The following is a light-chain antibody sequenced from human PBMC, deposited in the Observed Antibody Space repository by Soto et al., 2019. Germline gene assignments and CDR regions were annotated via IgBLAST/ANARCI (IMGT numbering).Light chain of an antibody. Sequence: EIVLTQSPATLSVSPGERATLSCRASQSVINNLAWYQQKPGQAPRLLIYSASTRATGIPARFSGSGSGTEFTVTISSLQSEDFAVYYCQQYNNWRLTFGGGTKVEIK. J-gene: IGKJ4*01. CDR3: QQYNNWRLT. V-gene: IGKV3-15*01. CDR1: QSVINN. CDR2: SAS.